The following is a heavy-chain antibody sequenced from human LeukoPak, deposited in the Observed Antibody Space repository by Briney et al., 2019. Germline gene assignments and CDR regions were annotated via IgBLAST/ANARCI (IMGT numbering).Heavy chain of an antibody. V-gene: IGHV1-8*01. J-gene: IGHJ4*02. Sequence: GASVKVSCKASGYTFTSYDINWVRQATGQGLEWMGWMNPNSGNTGYAQKFQGRVTMTRNTSISTAYMELSSLRSEDMAVYYCARGEMATIWAFDYWGQGTLVTVSS. D-gene: IGHD5-24*01. CDR3: ARGEMATIWAFDY. CDR1: GYTFTSYD. CDR2: MNPNSGNT.